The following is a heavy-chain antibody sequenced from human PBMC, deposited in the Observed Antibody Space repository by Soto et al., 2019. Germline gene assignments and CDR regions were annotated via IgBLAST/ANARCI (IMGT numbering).Heavy chain of an antibody. V-gene: IGHV3-23*01. CDR3: AKDRAGLYYYDSSGYGMDV. CDR2: ISGSGGST. Sequence: GGSLRLSCAASGFTFSSYAMSWVRQAPGKGLEWVSAISGSGGSTYYADSVKGRFTISRDNSKNTLYLQMNSLRAEDTAVYYCAKDRAGLYYYDSSGYGMDVWGQGTTVTVSS. D-gene: IGHD3-22*01. J-gene: IGHJ6*02. CDR1: GFTFSSYA.